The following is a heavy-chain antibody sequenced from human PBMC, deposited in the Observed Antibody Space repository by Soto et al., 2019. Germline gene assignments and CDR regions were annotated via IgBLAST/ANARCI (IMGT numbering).Heavy chain of an antibody. CDR1: GYTFSSFA. V-gene: IGHV1-3*01. CDR3: ARTSYSFGAAWIHP. D-gene: IGHD1-26*01. J-gene: IGHJ5*02. Sequence: QVQLVQSGAEVKKPGASVTVSCKTSGYTFSSFAIHWVRQAPGQSLEWMGWINVGSGDRKYSEKFQDRIIISRDISASTADLEVSSLRYEDSVVYYCARTSYSFGAAWIHPWGQGTLVTVTS. CDR2: INVGSGDR.